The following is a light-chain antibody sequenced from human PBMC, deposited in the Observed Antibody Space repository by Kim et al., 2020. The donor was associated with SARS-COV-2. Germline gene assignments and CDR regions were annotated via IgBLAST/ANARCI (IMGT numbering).Light chain of an antibody. CDR2: DLT. V-gene: IGLV2-14*03. CDR3: SSYTGSSSWV. CDR1: SSDVGDYNY. J-gene: IGLJ3*02. Sequence: QSALTQPASVSGSPGQSITISCTGTSSDVGDYNYVSWYQQHPGKAPKLMIYDLTNRPSGVSNRFSGSKSGITASLTISGLQAEDEADYYCSSYTGSSSWVFGGGTQLTVL.